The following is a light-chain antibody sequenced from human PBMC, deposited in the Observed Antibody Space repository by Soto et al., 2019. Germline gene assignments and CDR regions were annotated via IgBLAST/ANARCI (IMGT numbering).Light chain of an antibody. CDR2: EVS. J-gene: IGLJ3*02. Sequence: QSALTQPASVSGSPGQSITISCTGTSSDVGGYNYVSWYQQHPGKAPKLMIYEVSNRPSGVSNRFSGSKSGNTASLTISGLQAEDEADYYCRSYTSSNWVFGGGPKLNVL. CDR1: SSDVGGYNY. V-gene: IGLV2-14*01. CDR3: RSYTSSNWV.